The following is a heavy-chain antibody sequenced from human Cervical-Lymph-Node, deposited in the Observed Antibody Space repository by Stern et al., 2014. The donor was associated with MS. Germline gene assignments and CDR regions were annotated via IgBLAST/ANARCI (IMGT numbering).Heavy chain of an antibody. CDR2: ITSIGRTI. CDR3: ARIKFARRTPPDS. CDR1: GFTFSDYY. D-gene: IGHD1-14*01. V-gene: IGHV3-11*01. J-gene: IGHJ4*02. Sequence: QVQLVESGGGLVKPGGSLRLSCAASGFTFSDYYMTWFRQAPGKGLEWISYITSIGRTIYYADSVKGRFTISRDNAKKSLYLQMNSLRAEDTAVYYCARIKFARRTPPDSWGQGTLVTVSS.